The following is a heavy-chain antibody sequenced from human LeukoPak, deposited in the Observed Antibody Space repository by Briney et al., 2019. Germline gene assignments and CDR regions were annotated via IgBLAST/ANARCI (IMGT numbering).Heavy chain of an antibody. V-gene: IGHV1-18*01. CDR3: ARDVGYSGSYYDLPLFDY. CDR1: GYTFTSSG. J-gene: IGHJ4*02. CDR2: ISAYNGNT. D-gene: IGHD1-26*01. Sequence: ASVKVSCKASGYTFTSSGISWVRQAPGQGLERMGWISAYNGNTNYAQKLQGRVTMTTDTSTSTAYMERRSLRSDDTAVYYCARDVGYSGSYYDLPLFDYWGQGTLVTVSS.